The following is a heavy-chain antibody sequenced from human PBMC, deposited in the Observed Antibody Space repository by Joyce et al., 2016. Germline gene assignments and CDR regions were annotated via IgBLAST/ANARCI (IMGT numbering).Heavy chain of an antibody. CDR2: SNTDTGNP. D-gene: IGHD1-1*01. Sequence: QAQLVQSGSELKKPGASVRISCKASGNIFSAYVINWVRQAPGQGLEWMGWSNTDTGNPSYAQDFTGRFVFSLDTSVRTTYLRISSLKTEDTAVYFCTGALAGTTTYWGQGTLVSVFS. CDR1: GNIFSAYV. CDR3: TGALAGTTTY. J-gene: IGHJ4*02. V-gene: IGHV7-4-1*02.